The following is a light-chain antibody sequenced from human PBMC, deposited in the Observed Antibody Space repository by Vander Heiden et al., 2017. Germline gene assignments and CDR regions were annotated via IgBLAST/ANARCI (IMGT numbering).Light chain of an antibody. CDR1: QDISNY. V-gene: IGKV1-33*01. CDR3: KQYDNLPVT. J-gene: IGKJ5*01. CDR2: DAS. Sequence: DIQMTQSPSSLSASVGDRVTITCQASQDISNYLNWYQQKPGKAPKLLIYDASNLESGVPSRFSGSGSGTDFTFTISRLQPEDIATYYCKQYDNLPVTFGQGTRLEIK.